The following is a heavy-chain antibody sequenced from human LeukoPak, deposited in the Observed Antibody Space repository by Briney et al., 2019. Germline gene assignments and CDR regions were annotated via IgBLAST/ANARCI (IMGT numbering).Heavy chain of an antibody. CDR2: IYPGDSDT. J-gene: IGHJ4*02. CDR1: GYSFTNYW. Sequence: GESLKISCKGSGYSFTNYWIGWVRQMPGKGLEWMGIIYPGDSDTRYSPSFQGQVTISADKSISTAYLQWSSLKASDTAMYYCARRSGGDYYGSAFDYWGQGTLVTVSS. CDR3: ARRSGGDYYGSAFDY. D-gene: IGHD3-10*01. V-gene: IGHV5-51*01.